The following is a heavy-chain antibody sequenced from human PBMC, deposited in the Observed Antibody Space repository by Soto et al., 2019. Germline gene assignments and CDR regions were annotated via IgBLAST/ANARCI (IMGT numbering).Heavy chain of an antibody. CDR2: IYYSGST. V-gene: IGHV4-31*01. CDR3: ARSVFP. CDR1: GGSISSGGYY. Sequence: QVQLQESGPGLVKPSQTLSLTCTVSGGSISSGGYYWSWIRQHPGKGLEWIGYIYYSGSTYYNPSLTGPVTVSVDTSTNQSSPQLTPVTAADTAVYYCARSVFPWGQGTLVTVSS. J-gene: IGHJ5*02.